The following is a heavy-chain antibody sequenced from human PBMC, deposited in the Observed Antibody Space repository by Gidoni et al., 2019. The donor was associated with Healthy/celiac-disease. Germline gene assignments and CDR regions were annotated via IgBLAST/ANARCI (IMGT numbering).Heavy chain of an antibody. D-gene: IGHD6-6*01. CDR1: GYSFTSYW. CDR2: IYPGDSDT. CDR3: ARDSSSPQGAFDI. V-gene: IGHV5-51*01. J-gene: IGHJ3*02. Sequence: EVQLVQSGAAVKKPGESMKISCKGYGYSFTSYWIGWVRQMPGKGLEWMGIIYPGDSDTRYSPSFQGQVTISADKSISTAYLQWSSLKASDTAMYYCARDSSSPQGAFDIWGQGTMVTVSS.